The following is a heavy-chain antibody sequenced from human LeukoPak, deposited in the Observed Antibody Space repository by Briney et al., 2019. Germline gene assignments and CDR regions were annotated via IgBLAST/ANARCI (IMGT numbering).Heavy chain of an antibody. CDR3: ARGIVATSGYLELEY. CDR2: IGYDGGNK. Sequence: TGGSLRLSCAASGFTFSSYAMHWVRQAPGKGLEWVAVIGYDGGNKFSADFVKGRCTVSRDNSKNTLFLQLNSLRAEDTAVYYCARGIVATSGYLELEYWGQGTLVTVST. D-gene: IGHD3-22*01. CDR1: GFTFSSYA. V-gene: IGHV3-33*01. J-gene: IGHJ4*02.